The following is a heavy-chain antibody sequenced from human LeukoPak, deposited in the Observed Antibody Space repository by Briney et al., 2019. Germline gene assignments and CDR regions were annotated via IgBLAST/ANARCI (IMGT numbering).Heavy chain of an antibody. CDR3: ARVGGTMIGDAFDI. J-gene: IGHJ3*02. V-gene: IGHV3-48*03. CDR1: GFTFSSYE. CDR2: ISSSGSTI. Sequence: GGSLRLSCAASGFTFSSYEMNWVCQAPGKGLEWVSYISSSGSTIYYADSVKGRFTISRDNAKNSLYLQMNSLRAEDTAVYYCARVGGTMIGDAFDIWGQGTMVTVSS. D-gene: IGHD3-10*02.